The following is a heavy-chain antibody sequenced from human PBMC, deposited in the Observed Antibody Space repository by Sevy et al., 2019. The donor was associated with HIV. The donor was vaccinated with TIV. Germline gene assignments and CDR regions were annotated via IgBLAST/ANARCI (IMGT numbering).Heavy chain of an antibody. CDR2: INNSGST. D-gene: IGHD3-10*01. J-gene: IGHJ5*02. Sequence: SETLSLTCAVSGGSISSGGYSWSWIRQPPGKGLEWIGYINNSGSTYYNPSLKSRVTISVDRSKNQFSLKLSSVTAAETAVYYCARDRYGSGSSSGGYWFDPWGQGTLVTVSS. V-gene: IGHV4-30-2*01. CDR1: GGSISSGGYS. CDR3: ARDRYGSGSSSGGYWFDP.